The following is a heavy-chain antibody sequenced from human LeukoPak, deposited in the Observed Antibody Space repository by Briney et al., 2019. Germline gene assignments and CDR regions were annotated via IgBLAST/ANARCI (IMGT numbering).Heavy chain of an antibody. CDR2: ISAYNGNT. D-gene: IGHD6-13*01. Sequence: VASVKVSCKASGYTFTSYRISWVRQAPGQGLEWMGWISAYNGNTNYVQNFQGRVTMTRDTSISTAYMEMSRLRSDDTAVYYCARDLYGSSSWPNFDYWGQGTLVTVSS. J-gene: IGHJ4*02. CDR1: GYTFTSYR. CDR3: ARDLYGSSSWPNFDY. V-gene: IGHV1-18*01.